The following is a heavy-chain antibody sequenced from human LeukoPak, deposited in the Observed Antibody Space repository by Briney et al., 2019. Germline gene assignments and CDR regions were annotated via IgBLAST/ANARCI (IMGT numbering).Heavy chain of an antibody. V-gene: IGHV3-30*02. Sequence: GGSLRLSCAGSGFSFSSYGMHWVRQAPGKGLEWVAFIRYDGSNKYYADSVKGRFTISRDNSKNTLYLQMNSLRAEDTAVYYCAKDPGAHYYGSGSYRRGSYFDYWGQGTLVTVSS. CDR2: IRYDGSNK. J-gene: IGHJ4*02. D-gene: IGHD3-10*01. CDR1: GFSFSSYG. CDR3: AKDPGAHYYGSGSYRRGSYFDY.